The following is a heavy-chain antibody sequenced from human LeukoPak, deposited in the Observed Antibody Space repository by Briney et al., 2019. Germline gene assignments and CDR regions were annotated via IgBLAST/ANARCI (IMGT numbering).Heavy chain of an antibody. CDR1: GGTFSSYA. CDR2: IIPIFGTA. D-gene: IGHD6-13*01. J-gene: IGHJ6*03. Sequence: SVKVSCKASGGTFSSYAISWVRQAPGQGLEWMGGIIPIFGTANYAQKFQGGVTITADKSTSTAYMELSSLRSEDTAVYYCARGYSSSWYEVYYYYYYMDVWGKGTTVTVSS. CDR3: ARGYSSSWYEVYYYYYYMDV. V-gene: IGHV1-69*06.